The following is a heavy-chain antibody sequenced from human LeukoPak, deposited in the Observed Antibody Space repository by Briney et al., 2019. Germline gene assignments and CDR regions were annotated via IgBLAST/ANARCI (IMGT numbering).Heavy chain of an antibody. CDR3: ARVRADIVGATMIDY. V-gene: IGHV4-59*01. CDR1: GGSISSYY. D-gene: IGHD1-26*01. CDR2: IYYSGST. Sequence: PSETLSLTCTVSGGSISSYYWSWIRQPPGKGLEWIGYIYYSGSTNYNPSLKSRVTISVDTSKNQFSLKLSSVTAADTAVYYCARVRADIVGATMIDYWGQGTLVTVSS. J-gene: IGHJ4*02.